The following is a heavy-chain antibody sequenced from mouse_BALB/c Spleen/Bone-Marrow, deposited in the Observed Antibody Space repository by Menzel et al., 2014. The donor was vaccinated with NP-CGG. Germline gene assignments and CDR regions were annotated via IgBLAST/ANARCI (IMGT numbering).Heavy chain of an antibody. Sequence: VQLKESGPELVKPGASVKMSCKASGYTFTNYVMHWVKQKPGQGLEWIGYINPYNDGTKYNEKFKGKATLTSDKSSSTAYMELSSLTSEDSTVYYCARGGNDWDFDVWGAGTTVTVSS. CDR2: INPYNDGT. D-gene: IGHD2-1*01. V-gene: IGHV1-14*01. CDR1: GYTFTNYV. J-gene: IGHJ1*01. CDR3: ARGGNDWDFDV.